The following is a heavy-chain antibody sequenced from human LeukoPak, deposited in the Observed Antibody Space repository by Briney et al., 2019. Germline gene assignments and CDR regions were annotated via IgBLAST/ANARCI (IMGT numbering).Heavy chain of an antibody. CDR1: GGSISSYY. J-gene: IGHJ4*02. Sequence: SETLSLTCTVSGGSISSYYCSWIRQPPGKGLEWIGYIYYSGSTNYNPSLKSRVTISVDTSKNQFSLKLSSVTAADTAVYYCARGGSSGYYNLYYFDYWGQGTLVTVSS. CDR3: ARGGSSGYYNLYYFDY. V-gene: IGHV4-59*01. D-gene: IGHD3-22*01. CDR2: IYYSGST.